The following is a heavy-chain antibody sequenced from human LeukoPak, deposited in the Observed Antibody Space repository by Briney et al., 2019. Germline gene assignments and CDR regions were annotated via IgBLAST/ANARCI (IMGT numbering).Heavy chain of an antibody. Sequence: SETLSLTCTVSGGSINSYYWSWIRQPPGKGLEWVGYIFYSGDTNYNPSLKSRVTISLDTSKNQVSLKLSSVTAADTAVYYCARLGGSPPLSAFDIWGQGTMVTVSS. CDR1: GGSINSYY. J-gene: IGHJ3*02. CDR2: IFYSGDT. CDR3: ARLGGSPPLSAFDI. V-gene: IGHV4-59*01. D-gene: IGHD1-26*01.